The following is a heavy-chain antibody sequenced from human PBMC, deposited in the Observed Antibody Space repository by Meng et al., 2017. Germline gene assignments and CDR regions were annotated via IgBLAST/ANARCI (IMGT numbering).Heavy chain of an antibody. D-gene: IGHD2/OR15-2a*01. CDR3: AKDMGIYGLGADY. J-gene: IGHJ4*02. V-gene: IGHV3-74*01. CDR1: GFTFSSYW. CDR2: INSDGSST. Sequence: GGSLRLSCAASGFTFSSYWMHWVRQAPGKGLVWVSRINSDGSSTSYADSVKGRFTISRDNAKNTLYLQMNSLRAEDTAVYYCAKDMGIYGLGADYWGQGTLVTVSS.